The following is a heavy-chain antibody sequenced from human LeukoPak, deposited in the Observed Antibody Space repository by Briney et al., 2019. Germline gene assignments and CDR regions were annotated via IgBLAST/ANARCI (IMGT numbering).Heavy chain of an antibody. V-gene: IGHV3-66*01. J-gene: IGHJ6*02. CDR3: ASLEWLPSGMDV. CDR1: GFTVSSNY. Sequence: TGGSLRLSCAASGFTVSSNYMSWVRQAPGKGLEWVSVTYSGGSTYYADSVKGRFTISRDNSKNTLYLQMNSLRAEDTAVYYCASLEWLPSGMDVWGQGTTVTVSS. D-gene: IGHD3-3*01. CDR2: TYSGGST.